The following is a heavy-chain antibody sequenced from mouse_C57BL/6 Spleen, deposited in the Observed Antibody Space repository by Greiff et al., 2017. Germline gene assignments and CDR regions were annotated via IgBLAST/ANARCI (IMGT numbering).Heavy chain of an antibody. J-gene: IGHJ3*01. CDR1: GYTFTSYW. CDR3: ARSGTMVTTRAWFAY. V-gene: IGHV1-61*01. D-gene: IGHD2-2*01. Sequence: QVQLQQPGAELVRPGSSVKLSCKASGYTFTSYWMDWVKQRPGQGLEWIGNIYPSDSETHYNQKFKDKATLTVDKSSSTAYMQLSSLTSEDSAVYYCARSGTMVTTRAWFAYWGQGTLVTVSA. CDR2: IYPSDSET.